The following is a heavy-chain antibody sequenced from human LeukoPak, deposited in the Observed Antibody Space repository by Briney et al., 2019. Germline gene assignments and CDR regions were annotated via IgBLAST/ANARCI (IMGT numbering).Heavy chain of an antibody. CDR2: IYGDGRT. CDR3: ARGRGLGVVSPYFDY. V-gene: IGHV3-53*01. Sequence: RPGGSLRLSCVVSGFSVSNKYIIWVRQAPGNGLERVSVIYGDGRTSHSASVRSRFTISRDNSKNIVSLQMNNLRAEDTAVYYCARGRGLGVVSPYFDYWGQGTLVTVSS. J-gene: IGHJ4*02. D-gene: IGHD3-3*01. CDR1: GFSVSNKY.